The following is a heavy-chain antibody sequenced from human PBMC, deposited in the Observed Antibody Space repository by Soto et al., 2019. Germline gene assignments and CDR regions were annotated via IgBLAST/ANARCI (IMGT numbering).Heavy chain of an antibody. CDR2: IWYDGSNK. CDR1: GFTFSSYG. J-gene: IGHJ6*03. Sequence: GGSLRLSCAASGFTFSSYGMHWVRQAPGKGLEWVAVIWYDGSNKYYADSVKGRFTISRDNSKNTLYLQMNSLRAEDTAVYYCARDKTANYYYYYYMDVWGKGTTVTVSS. V-gene: IGHV3-33*01. CDR3: ARDKTANYYYYYYMDV.